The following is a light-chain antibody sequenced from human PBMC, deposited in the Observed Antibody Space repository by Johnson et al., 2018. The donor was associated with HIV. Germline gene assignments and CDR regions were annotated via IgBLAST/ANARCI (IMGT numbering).Light chain of an antibody. J-gene: IGLJ1*01. Sequence: QSVLTQPPSVSAAPGQKVTISCSGSSSNIGNNYVSWYQQLPGTAPKLLIYDNNKRPSGIPDRFSASKSGTSATLDITGLQTGDEADYYSGAWDSGLTAHFVFGTGTKITVL. V-gene: IGLV1-51*01. CDR3: GAWDSGLTAHFV. CDR2: DNN. CDR1: SSNIGNNY.